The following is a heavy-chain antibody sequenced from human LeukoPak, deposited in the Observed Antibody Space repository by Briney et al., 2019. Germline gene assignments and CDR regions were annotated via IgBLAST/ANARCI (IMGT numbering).Heavy chain of an antibody. J-gene: IGHJ5*02. CDR1: GGSFSGYY. CDR2: INHSGST. Sequence: PSETLSLTCAVYGGSFSGYYWSWIRQPPGKGLEWIGEINHSGSTNYNPSLKSRVTISVDTSKNQFSLKLSSVTAADTAVYYCARGITIFGVVRGRWFDPWGQGTLVTVSS. CDR3: ARGITIFGVVRGRWFDP. V-gene: IGHV4-34*01. D-gene: IGHD3-3*01.